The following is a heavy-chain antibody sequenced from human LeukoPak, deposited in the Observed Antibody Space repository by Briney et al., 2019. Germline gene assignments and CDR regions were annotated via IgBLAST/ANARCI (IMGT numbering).Heavy chain of an antibody. CDR1: GFSIIDHH. V-gene: IGHV3-23*01. D-gene: IGHD3-10*01. J-gene: IGHJ4*02. CDR3: AKPYYYGSGTHDREFDY. Sequence: GGSLRLSCAGAGFSIIDHHMDWVRQAPGEGLEWVSAISGSGGSTYYADSVKGRFTISRDNSKNTLYLQMNSLRAEDTAVYYCAKPYYYGSGTHDREFDYWGQGTLVTVSS. CDR2: ISGSGGST.